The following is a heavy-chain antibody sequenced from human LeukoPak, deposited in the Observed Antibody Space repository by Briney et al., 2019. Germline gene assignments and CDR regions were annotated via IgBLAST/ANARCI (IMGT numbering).Heavy chain of an antibody. CDR3: ARDSPPYRSSTSCATGDY. Sequence: ASVKVSCKASGYTFTSYGISWVRQAPGQGLEWMGWISAYNGNTNYAQKLQGRVTMTTDTSTSTAYMELRSLRSDDTAVYYCARDSPPYRSSTSCATGDYWGQGTLVTVSS. V-gene: IGHV1-18*01. CDR1: GYTFTSYG. CDR2: ISAYNGNT. J-gene: IGHJ4*02. D-gene: IGHD2-2*01.